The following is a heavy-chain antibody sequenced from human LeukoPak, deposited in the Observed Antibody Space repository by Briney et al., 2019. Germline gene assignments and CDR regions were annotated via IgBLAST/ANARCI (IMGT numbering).Heavy chain of an antibody. CDR1: GGSISSGGYS. V-gene: IGHV4-30-2*01. CDR3: ARDKGSSWYIFDY. CDR2: IYHSGST. Sequence: SETLSLTCAVSGGSISSGGYSWSWIRQPPGKGLEWIGYIYHSGSTYYNPSLKSRATISVDRSKNQFSLKLSSVTAADTAVYYCARDKGSSWYIFDYWGQGTLVTVSS. J-gene: IGHJ4*02. D-gene: IGHD6-13*01.